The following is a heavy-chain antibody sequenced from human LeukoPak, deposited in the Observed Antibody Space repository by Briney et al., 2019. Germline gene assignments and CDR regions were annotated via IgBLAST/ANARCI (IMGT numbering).Heavy chain of an antibody. J-gene: IGHJ4*02. CDR1: GFTFSSYA. CDR3: ARGRGGDGYNWLCYFDY. V-gene: IGHV3-30-3*01. CDR2: ISYDGSNK. D-gene: IGHD5-24*01. Sequence: PVRSLRLSCAASGFTFSSYAMHWVRQAPGKGLECVAVISYDGSNKYYADYVKGRFTISRDNPKNTLYLQMNSLRSEDTAVYYCARGRGGDGYNWLCYFDYWGQGTLVTVSS.